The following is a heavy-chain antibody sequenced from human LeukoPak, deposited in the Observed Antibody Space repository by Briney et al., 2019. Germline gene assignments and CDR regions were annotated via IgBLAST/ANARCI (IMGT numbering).Heavy chain of an antibody. J-gene: IGHJ4*02. CDR1: GFTFSNYG. CDR2: IRHDGSIK. Sequence: PGGSLRLSCAASGFTFSNYGMYWVRQAPGKGLEWVAFIRHDGSIKYYADSVKGRFTISRDNSKNTLYVQMNSLRAEDTAVYYCAKGSLTDIDYWGQGTLVTVSS. V-gene: IGHV3-30*02. D-gene: IGHD3-9*01. CDR3: AKGSLTDIDY.